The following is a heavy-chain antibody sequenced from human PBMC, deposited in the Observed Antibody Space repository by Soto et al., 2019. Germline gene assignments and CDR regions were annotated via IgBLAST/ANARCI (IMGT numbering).Heavy chain of an antibody. J-gene: IGHJ5*02. CDR1: GFTFSDYY. CDR2: ISSSGSTI. D-gene: IGHD2-2*01. V-gene: IGHV3-11*01. CDR3: ARDPPLVPAAFSLPQGRFDP. Sequence: PGGSLRLSCAASGFTFSDYYMSWIRQAPGKGLEWVSYISSSGSTIYYADSVKGRFTISRDNAKNSLYLQMNSLRAEDTAVYYCARDPPLVPAAFSLPQGRFDPWGQGTLVTVSS.